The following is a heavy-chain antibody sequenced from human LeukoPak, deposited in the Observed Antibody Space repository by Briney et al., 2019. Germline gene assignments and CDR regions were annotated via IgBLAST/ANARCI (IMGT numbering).Heavy chain of an antibody. Sequence: GGSLRLSCAASGFTFSNAWMSWVRQAPGKGLEWVGRIKSKTDGGTTDYAAPVKGRFTISRDDSKNTLYLQMNSLRAEDTAVYYCARDMGFGEARYDYWGQGTLVTVSS. J-gene: IGHJ4*02. CDR2: IKSKTDGGTT. V-gene: IGHV3-15*01. CDR1: GFTFSNAW. D-gene: IGHD3-10*01. CDR3: ARDMGFGEARYDY.